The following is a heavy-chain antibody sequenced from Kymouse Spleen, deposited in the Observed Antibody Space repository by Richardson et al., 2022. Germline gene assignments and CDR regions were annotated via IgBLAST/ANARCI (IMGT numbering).Heavy chain of an antibody. CDR2: ISWNSGSI. J-gene: IGHJ6*02. V-gene: IGHV3-9*01. CDR1: GFTFDDYA. CDR3: AKDQWELPHYYYYGMDV. Sequence: EVQLVESGGGLVQPGRSLRLSCAASGFTFDDYAMHWVRQAPGKGLEWVSGISWNSGSIGYADSVKGRFTISRDNAKNSLYLQMNSLRAEDTALYYCAKDQWELPHYYYYGMDVWGQGTTVTVSS. D-gene: IGHD1-26*01.